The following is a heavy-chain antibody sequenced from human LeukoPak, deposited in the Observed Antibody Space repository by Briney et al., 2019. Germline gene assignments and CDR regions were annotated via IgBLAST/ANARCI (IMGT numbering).Heavy chain of an antibody. V-gene: IGHV4-39*01. Sequence: PSETLSLTCTVSGGSISSSSYYWGWIRQPPGKGLEWIGSIYYSGSTYYNPSLKSRVTKSVDTSKNQFSLKLSSVTAADTAVYYCARHVRSRANFDYWGQGPLVTVSS. CDR3: ARHVRSRANFDY. J-gene: IGHJ4*02. CDR2: IYYSGST. CDR1: GGSISSSSYY. D-gene: IGHD5/OR15-5a*01.